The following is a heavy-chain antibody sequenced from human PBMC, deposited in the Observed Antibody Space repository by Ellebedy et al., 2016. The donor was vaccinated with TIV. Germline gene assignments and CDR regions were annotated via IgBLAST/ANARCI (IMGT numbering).Heavy chain of an antibody. CDR3: ARVSADYVSNSDYYDMDA. Sequence: AASVKVSCKASGYTFTTYDINWVRQAPGQGLQWLGRIIVYNGNTNYAQELQGRVTMTTDTSASTAYMDRRSLRSDDTSVYYCARVSADYVSNSDYYDMDAWGKGTTVTVSS. CDR1: GYTFTTYD. CDR2: IIVYNGNT. D-gene: IGHD4-23*01. J-gene: IGHJ6*03. V-gene: IGHV1-18*01.